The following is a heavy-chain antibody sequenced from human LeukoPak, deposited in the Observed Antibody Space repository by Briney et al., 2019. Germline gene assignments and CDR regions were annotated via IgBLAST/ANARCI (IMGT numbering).Heavy chain of an antibody. CDR3: ARVLRYFGSPDA. J-gene: IGHJ6*02. D-gene: IGHD3-9*01. V-gene: IGHV1-2*02. CDR1: GYTFTGYY. Sequence: ASVKVSCKASGYTFTGYYIHWVRQAPGQGPEWMGWINPHSGGTNYAQKFQGRVTMTRDTSISTAYIEVSRLTSDDTALYYCARVLRYFGSPDAWGQGTTVTVSS. CDR2: INPHSGGT.